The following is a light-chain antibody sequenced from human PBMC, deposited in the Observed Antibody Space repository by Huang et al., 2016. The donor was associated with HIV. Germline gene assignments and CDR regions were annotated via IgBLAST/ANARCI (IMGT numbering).Light chain of an antibody. V-gene: IGKV1-12*01. J-gene: IGKJ5*01. Sequence: DIQLTQSPSSVSASEGDTVTITCRASQDISGWLAWYQQKPREAPTLLLHSTSILQSGVPSRFNGSGSGTDFFLTISSLRPDDFATYYCQQANMYPRSFGQGTRLDMK. CDR1: QDISGW. CDR3: QQANMYPRS. CDR2: STS.